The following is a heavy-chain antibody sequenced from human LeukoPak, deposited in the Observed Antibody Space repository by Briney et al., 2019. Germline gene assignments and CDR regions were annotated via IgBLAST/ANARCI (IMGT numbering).Heavy chain of an antibody. J-gene: IGHJ3*02. CDR1: GGSISSYY. Sequence: SETLSLTCTVSGGSISSYYWSWIRQPPGKGLEWIGYIYYSGSTNYNPSLKSRVTISVDTSKNQFSLKLCSVTAADTAVYYCAREDYYDSSGYYRFDIWGQGTMVTVSS. V-gene: IGHV4-59*01. D-gene: IGHD3-22*01. CDR2: IYYSGST. CDR3: AREDYYDSSGYYRFDI.